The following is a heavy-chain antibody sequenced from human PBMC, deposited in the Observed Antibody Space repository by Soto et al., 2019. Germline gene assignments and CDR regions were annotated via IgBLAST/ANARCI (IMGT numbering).Heavy chain of an antibody. CDR2: IKGDGIEE. CDR3: AAGFPTNY. D-gene: IGHD3-10*01. CDR1: GFTVSTSW. V-gene: IGHV3-7*01. Sequence: EVQLVESGGVLVQPGGSLRVSCAASGFTVSTSWMNWVRQAPGKGLEWVANIKGDGIEEYYVDSVRGRFTISRDIVKNSMFLQMNKLRAEDTAVDYCAAGFPTNYWGQGTLVTVSS. J-gene: IGHJ4*02.